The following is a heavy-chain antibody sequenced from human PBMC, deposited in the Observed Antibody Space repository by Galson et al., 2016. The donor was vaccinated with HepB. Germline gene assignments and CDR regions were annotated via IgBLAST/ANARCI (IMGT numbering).Heavy chain of an antibody. J-gene: IGHJ4*02. CDR3: AREGQLWVACFDD. V-gene: IGHV3-23*01. CDR1: GFNFSPYN. Sequence: SLRLSCAASGFNFSPYNMNWVRQAPGKGLEWVSAASGPGASTDYADSVKGRFTISRDNSKNALYLQMKSLRAEDTAVYYCAREGQLWVACFDDWGQGTLVTVSS. D-gene: IGHD2-15*01. CDR2: ASGPGAST.